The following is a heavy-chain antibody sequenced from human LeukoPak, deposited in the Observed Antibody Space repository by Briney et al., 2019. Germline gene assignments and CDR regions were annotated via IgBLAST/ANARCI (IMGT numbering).Heavy chain of an antibody. J-gene: IGHJ4*02. CDR1: GFNFNTYW. CDR3: AKEAAGGHFDY. CDR2: IKQDGSEK. Sequence: GGSLRLSCAASGFNFNTYWMSWVRQAPGRGLEWVANIKQDGSEKFYVDSLKGRFTISRDNSKNSLYLQMNSLRAEDMALYYCAKEAAGGHFDYWGQGTLVTVSS. D-gene: IGHD6-13*01. V-gene: IGHV3-7*03.